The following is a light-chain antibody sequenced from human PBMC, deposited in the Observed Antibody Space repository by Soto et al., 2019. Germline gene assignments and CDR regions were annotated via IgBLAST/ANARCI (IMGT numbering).Light chain of an antibody. CDR2: RNG. J-gene: IGLJ1*01. CDR1: SSNIGTYY. CDR3: ATWDDRLRAYV. V-gene: IGLV1-47*01. Sequence: QSVLTQPPSASGTPGQRVTISCSGSSSNIGTYYVDWYQQLPGTAPKLLIHRNGQRPSGVPARFSGSKSGTSASLAISGFRSEDEADYYCATWDDRLRAYVIGAGTKVTV.